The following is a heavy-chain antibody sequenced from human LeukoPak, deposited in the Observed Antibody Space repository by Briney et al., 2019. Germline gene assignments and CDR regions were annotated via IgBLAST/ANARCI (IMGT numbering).Heavy chain of an antibody. Sequence: SVKVSCKASGGTFSTYAISWVRQAPGQGREWMGGIIPIFGTANYAQKFQGRVTITTDESTSTAYMELSSLRSEDTAVYYCARALGTYYYGSGSYGYWGQGTLVTVSS. CDR3: ARALGTYYYGSGSYGY. CDR1: GGTFSTYA. V-gene: IGHV1-69*05. CDR2: IIPIFGTA. J-gene: IGHJ4*02. D-gene: IGHD3-10*01.